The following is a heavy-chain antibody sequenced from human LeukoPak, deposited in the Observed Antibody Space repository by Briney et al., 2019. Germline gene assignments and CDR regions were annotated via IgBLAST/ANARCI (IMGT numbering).Heavy chain of an antibody. CDR2: IYYSGST. V-gene: IGHV4-59*01. CDR1: GGSFSGYY. CDR3: ARVGGMIAPFDY. D-gene: IGHD3-22*01. J-gene: IGHJ4*02. Sequence: KPSETLSLTCAVYGGSFSGYYWSRIRQPPGKGLEWIGYIYYSGSTNYNPSLKSRVTISVDTSKNQFSLKLSSVTAADTAVYYCARVGGMIAPFDYWGQGTLVTVSS.